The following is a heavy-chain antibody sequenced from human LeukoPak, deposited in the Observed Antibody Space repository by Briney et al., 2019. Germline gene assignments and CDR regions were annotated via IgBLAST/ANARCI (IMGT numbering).Heavy chain of an antibody. CDR3: TTADYYDSSGYDYYYYGMDV. CDR2: IKSKTDGGTT. D-gene: IGHD3-22*01. V-gene: IGHV3-15*01. Sequence: GGTLRLDCAASGFTFSNAGMSWVRQAPGKGLDWVARIKSKTDGGTTDYAAPVKGRFTISRDDSKNTLYLQMNSLKTEDTAVYYCTTADYYDSSGYDYYYYGMDVWGQGTTVTVSS. CDR1: GFTFSNAG. J-gene: IGHJ6*02.